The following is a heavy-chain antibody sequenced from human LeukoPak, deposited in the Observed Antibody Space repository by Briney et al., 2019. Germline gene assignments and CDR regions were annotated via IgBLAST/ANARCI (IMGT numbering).Heavy chain of an antibody. J-gene: IGHJ4*02. D-gene: IGHD5-12*01. CDR1: GGSISSGSYY. CDR2: IYSSGST. V-gene: IGHV4-61*02. CDR3: ATVSGYERFDY. Sequence: SETLSLTCTVSGGSISSGSYYWSWIRQPAGKGLEWIGRIYSSGSTNYNPSLKSRVTISLDTSKNQFSLKLSSVTAADTAVYYCATVSGYERFDYWGQGTLVTVSS.